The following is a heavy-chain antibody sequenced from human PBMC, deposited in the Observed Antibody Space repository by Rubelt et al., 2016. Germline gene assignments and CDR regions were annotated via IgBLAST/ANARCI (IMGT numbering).Heavy chain of an antibody. J-gene: IGHJ6*02. CDR3: ARGTPNPYYFYGMDV. V-gene: IGHV3-7*03. Sequence: EVLLVESGGGLVQPGGSLRLSCTVSGFTFGSSSMGWVRQAPGKGLEWVANIKQDGYETYYVDSVKGRFTISSDNAKNSLYLQRNSHRAEDTAVYYCARGTPNPYYFYGMDVWGQGTTVTVSS. D-gene: IGHD1-1*01. CDR1: GFTFGSSS. CDR2: IKQDGYET.